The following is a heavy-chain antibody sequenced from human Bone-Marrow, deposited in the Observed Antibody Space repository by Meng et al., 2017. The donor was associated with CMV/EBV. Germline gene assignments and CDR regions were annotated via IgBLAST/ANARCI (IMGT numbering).Heavy chain of an antibody. CDR3: ARGPYDFWSGYYGLD. CDR1: GYTFTSYD. V-gene: IGHV1-8*01. CDR2: MNPNSGNT. J-gene: IGHJ4*02. Sequence: ASVKVSCKASGYTFTSYDINWVRQATGQGLEWMGWMNPNSGNTGYAQKFQGRVTMTRNTSISTAYMELSSLRSEDTAVYYCARGPYDFWSGYYGLDWGQGTLVTFSS. D-gene: IGHD3-3*01.